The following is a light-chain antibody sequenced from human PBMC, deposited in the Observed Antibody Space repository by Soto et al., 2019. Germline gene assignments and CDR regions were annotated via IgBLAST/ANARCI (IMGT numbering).Light chain of an antibody. J-gene: IGKJ2*01. V-gene: IGKV1-5*03. CDR3: QQYKT. CDR2: KAS. CDR1: QSISSW. Sequence: DIQMTQSPSTLSASVGDRVTITCRASQSISSWLAWYQQKPGKAPKLLIYKASSLESGVPSRFSGSGSGTEFILTISSLQPDDFATYSCQQYKTFGQGTKLEIK.